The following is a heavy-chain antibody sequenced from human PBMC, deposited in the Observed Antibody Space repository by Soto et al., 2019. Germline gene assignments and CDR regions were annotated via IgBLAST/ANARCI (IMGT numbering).Heavy chain of an antibody. V-gene: IGHV1-3*01. CDR3: ARAPSSPYSGSYSFDY. D-gene: IGHD1-26*01. CDR2: INAGNGNT. J-gene: IGHJ4*02. CDR1: GYTFTSYA. Sequence: ASVKVSCKASGYTFTSYAMHWVRQAPGQRLEWMGWINAGNGNTKYSQKFQGRVTITRDTSASTAYMELSSLRSEDTAVYYCARAPSSPYSGSYSFDYWGQGTLVTVPQ.